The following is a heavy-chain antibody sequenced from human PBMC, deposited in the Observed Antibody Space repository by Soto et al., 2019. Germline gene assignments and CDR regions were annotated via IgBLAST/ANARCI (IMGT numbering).Heavy chain of an antibody. V-gene: IGHV1-18*01. CDR3: ARDHPTTVTTQLFDY. CDR2: ISAYNGNT. CDR1: GYTFTSYG. Sequence: ASVKVSCKASGYTFTSYGISWVRQAPGQGLEWMGWISAYNGNTNYAQKLQGRVTMTTDTSTSTAYMELRSLRSDDTAVYYCARDHPTTVTTQLFDYWGQGTLVTVSS. D-gene: IGHD4-17*01. J-gene: IGHJ4*02.